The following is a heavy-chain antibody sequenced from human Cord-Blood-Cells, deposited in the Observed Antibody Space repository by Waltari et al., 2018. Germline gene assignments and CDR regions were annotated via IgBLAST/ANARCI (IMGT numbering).Heavy chain of an antibody. D-gene: IGHD6-6*01. CDR2: IYSGGST. J-gene: IGHJ4*02. Sequence: EVQLVETGGGLIQPGGSLRLSCAASGFTVSSNYMSWVRQAPGKGLEWVSVIYSGGSTYYADAVKGRFTISRDNSKNTLYLQMNSLRAEDTAVYYSARPAVLYSSSSTPFDYWRQGTLVTVSS. CDR1: GFTVSSNY. CDR3: ARPAVLYSSSSTPFDY. V-gene: IGHV3-53*02.